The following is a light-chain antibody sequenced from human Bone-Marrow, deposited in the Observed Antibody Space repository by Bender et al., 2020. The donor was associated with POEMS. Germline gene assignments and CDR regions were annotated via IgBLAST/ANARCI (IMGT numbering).Light chain of an antibody. J-gene: IGLJ3*02. CDR1: SSNTGSGYD. Sequence: SALTQPPSVSGSLGQSVTISCTGSSSNTGSGYDINWYQHLPGTAPKLLIYGYNNRPSGVPDRFSGSKSGTSASLAITGLQAEDEGDYYCQSYDNSLGGWVFGGGTKLTVL. CDR2: GYN. V-gene: IGLV1-40*01. CDR3: QSYDNSLGGWV.